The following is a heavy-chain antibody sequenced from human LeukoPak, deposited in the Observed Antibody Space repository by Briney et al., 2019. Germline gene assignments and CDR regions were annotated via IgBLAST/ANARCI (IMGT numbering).Heavy chain of an antibody. Sequence: GGSLRLSCAAPGFTLTTYMMNWVRQTPGKGLEWVSYISSDGGAIYYADSVKGRFTISRDNAQTSLYLQMNNLRAEDTAVYYCVRALAYWGQGALVTVSS. CDR3: VRALAY. J-gene: IGHJ4*02. CDR1: GFTLTTYM. V-gene: IGHV3-48*01. CDR2: ISSDGGAI.